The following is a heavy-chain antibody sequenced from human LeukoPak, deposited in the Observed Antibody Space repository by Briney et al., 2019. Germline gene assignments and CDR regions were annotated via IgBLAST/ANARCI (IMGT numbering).Heavy chain of an antibody. V-gene: IGHV1-2*02. CDR1: GYTFTGYY. CDR3: ARGLGYYLMRAFDI. J-gene: IGHJ3*02. Sequence: ASGKVSCKASGYTFTGYYMHWVRQAPGQGLEWMGWINPNSGGTNYAQKFQGRVTMTRDTSISTAYMELSRLRSDDTAVYYCARGLGYYLMRAFDIWGQGTMVTVSS. D-gene: IGHD3-16*01. CDR2: INPNSGGT.